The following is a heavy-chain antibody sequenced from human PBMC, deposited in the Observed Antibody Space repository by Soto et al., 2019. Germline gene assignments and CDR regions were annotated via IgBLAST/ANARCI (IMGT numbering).Heavy chain of an antibody. CDR2: ISAYNGNT. CDR3: ARSDLGMNIPTYYYYYGMDV. J-gene: IGHJ6*02. V-gene: IGHV1-18*01. CDR1: GYTFTSYG. Sequence: QVQLVQSGAEVKKPGASVKVSCKASGYTFTSYGISWVRQAPGQGLEWMGWISAYNGNTNYAQKLQGRVTMTTDTSTSTAYMELRSLRSDDTAVYYCARSDLGMNIPTYYYYYGMDVWGQGTTVTVSS.